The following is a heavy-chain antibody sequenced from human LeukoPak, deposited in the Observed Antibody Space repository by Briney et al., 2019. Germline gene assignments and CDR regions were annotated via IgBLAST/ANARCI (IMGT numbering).Heavy chain of an antibody. CDR2: INPNSGGT. V-gene: IGHV1-2*02. CDR1: GYTFTVYY. CDR3: ARDGSGSYYAFDI. J-gene: IGHJ3*02. D-gene: IGHD1-26*01. Sequence: ASVRVSCKASGYTFTVYYMDWVRQAPGQGLEWMGWINPNSGGTNYAQKFQGRVTMTRDTSISTAYMELSRLRSDDTAVYYCARDGSGSYYAFDIWGQGTMVTVSS.